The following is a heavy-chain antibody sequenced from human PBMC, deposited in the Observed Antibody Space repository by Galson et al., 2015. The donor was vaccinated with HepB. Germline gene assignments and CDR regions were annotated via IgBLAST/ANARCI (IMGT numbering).Heavy chain of an antibody. D-gene: IGHD4-23*01. CDR2: ISYDGSNK. Sequence: SLRLSCAASGFTFSSYAMHWVRQAPGKGLEWVAVISYDGSNKYYADSVKGRFTISRDNSKNTLYLQMNSLRAEDTAVYYCASVYGGEAGDDAFDIWGQGTMVTVSS. V-gene: IGHV3-30-3*01. CDR3: ASVYGGEAGDDAFDI. J-gene: IGHJ3*02. CDR1: GFTFSSYA.